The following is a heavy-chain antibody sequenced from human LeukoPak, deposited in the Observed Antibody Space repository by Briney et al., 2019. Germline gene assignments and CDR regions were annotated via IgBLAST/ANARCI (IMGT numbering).Heavy chain of an antibody. Sequence: SETLSLTCTVSGGSISSSSYYWGWIRQPPGKGLEWIGSIYYSGSTYYNPSLKSRVTISVDTSKNQFSLKLSSVTAADTAVYYCAREGELWFRYYYYYMDVWGKGTTVTVSS. CDR3: AREGELWFRYYYYYMDV. J-gene: IGHJ6*03. CDR2: IYYSGST. V-gene: IGHV4-39*07. D-gene: IGHD5-18*01. CDR1: GGSISSSSYY.